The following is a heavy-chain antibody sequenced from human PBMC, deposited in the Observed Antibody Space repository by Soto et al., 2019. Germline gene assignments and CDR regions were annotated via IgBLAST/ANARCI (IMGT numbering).Heavy chain of an antibody. D-gene: IGHD5-12*01. CDR1: GYTFTSYD. CDR3: AAEVVATIRDYYYYGMDV. V-gene: IGHV1-69*13. J-gene: IGHJ6*02. Sequence: ASVKVSCKASGYTFTSYDINWVRQATGQGLEWMGGIIPIFGTANYAQKFQGRVTITADESTSTAYMELSSLRSEDTAVYYCAAEVVATIRDYYYYGMDVWGQGTTVTVSS. CDR2: IIPIFGTA.